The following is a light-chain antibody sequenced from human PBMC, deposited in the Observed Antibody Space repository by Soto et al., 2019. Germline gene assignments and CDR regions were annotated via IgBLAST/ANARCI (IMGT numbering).Light chain of an antibody. V-gene: IGKV1-39*01. CDR1: HDIGNY. CDR2: TAS. J-gene: IGKJ5*01. CDR3: QQSYSTPIS. Sequence: QMSQSPASLSASVGDRVTITCLASHDIGNYLNWYQQKPGKAPNLLMYTASNLQSGVPSRFSGSGSGTDFTLTISSLQPEDFATYYCQQSYSTPISFGQGTRLEIK.